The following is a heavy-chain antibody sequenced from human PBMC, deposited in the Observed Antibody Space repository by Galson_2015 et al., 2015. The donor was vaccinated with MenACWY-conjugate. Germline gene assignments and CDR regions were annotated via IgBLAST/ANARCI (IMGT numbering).Heavy chain of an antibody. Sequence: SLRLSCAASGFTFSSYSMNWVRQAPGKGLEWVSYISSSSSTIYYADSVKGRFTISRDNAKNSLYLQMNSLRAEDTAVYYCARHIVGYFDLWGRGTLVTVSS. V-gene: IGHV3-48*04. CDR3: ARHIVGYFDL. J-gene: IGHJ2*01. CDR2: ISSSSSTI. D-gene: IGHD3-16*02. CDR1: GFTFSSYS.